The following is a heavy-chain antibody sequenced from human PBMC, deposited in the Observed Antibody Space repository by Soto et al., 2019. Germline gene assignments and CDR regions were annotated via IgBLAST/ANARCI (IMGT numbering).Heavy chain of an antibody. CDR3: ARVPPQKADTPGYYFDY. J-gene: IGHJ4*02. CDR1: GGSISSGDYY. D-gene: IGHD6-19*01. CDR2: IYYSGST. Sequence: SETLSLTCTVSGGSISSGDYYWSWIRQPPGKGLEWIGYIYYSGSTYYNPSLKSRVTISVDTSKNQFSLKLSSVTAADTAVYSCARVPPQKADTPGYYFDYWGQGTLVTVSS. V-gene: IGHV4-30-4*01.